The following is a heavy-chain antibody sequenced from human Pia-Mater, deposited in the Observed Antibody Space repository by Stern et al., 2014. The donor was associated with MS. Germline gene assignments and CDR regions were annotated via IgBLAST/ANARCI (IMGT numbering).Heavy chain of an antibody. J-gene: IGHJ3*01. CDR1: GYTFTGSF. V-gene: IGHV1-2*06. CDR2: INPKSGAT. CDR3: ARGPKFGAFDV. D-gene: IGHD3-3*01. Sequence: QMQLVQSGAEVKRPGASVKVSCKTSGYTFTGSFMYWVRQAPGQGLEWMGRINPKSGATDYAEKFEGRVTLTRDTAITTAYMEVIRLTSDDTAVYYCARGPKFGAFDVWGQGTVITVS.